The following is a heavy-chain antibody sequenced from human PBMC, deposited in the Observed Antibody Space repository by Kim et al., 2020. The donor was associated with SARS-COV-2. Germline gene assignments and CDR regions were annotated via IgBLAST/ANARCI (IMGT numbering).Heavy chain of an antibody. J-gene: IGHJ6*02. Sequence: GGSLKLSCAASGFTFSDYWMHWVRQVPGKGLMWVARVNSDGSNSAYADSVKGRLTIFRDNARNTVYLQMNSLRVEDTSVYYCTRPFGSGSRYGMDVWGQGTTVSVSS. CDR1: GFTFSDYW. D-gene: IGHD3-10*01. CDR2: VNSDGSNS. V-gene: IGHV3-74*01. CDR3: TRPFGSGSRYGMDV.